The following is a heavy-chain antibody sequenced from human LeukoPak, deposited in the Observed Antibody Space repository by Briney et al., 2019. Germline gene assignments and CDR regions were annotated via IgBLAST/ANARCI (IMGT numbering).Heavy chain of an antibody. V-gene: IGHV4-4*07. Sequence: SETLSLTCSVCGGSISSYYWSGIRQPAGKGLEWIGRIYTSGSTNYNPSLKSRVTMSVDTSKNQFSLKLSSVTAADTAVYYCARGRNTAFDYWGQGTLVTVSS. J-gene: IGHJ4*02. D-gene: IGHD5-18*01. CDR2: IYTSGST. CDR1: GGSISSYY. CDR3: ARGRNTAFDY.